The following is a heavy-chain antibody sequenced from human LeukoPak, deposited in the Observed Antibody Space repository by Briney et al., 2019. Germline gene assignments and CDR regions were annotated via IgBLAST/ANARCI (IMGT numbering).Heavy chain of an antibody. D-gene: IGHD6-13*01. CDR2: INHSGST. J-gene: IGHJ4*02. V-gene: IGHV4-34*01. CDR1: GGSFSGYY. Sequence: PSETLSLTCAVYGGSFSGYYWSWIRQPPEKGQEWIGEINHSGSTNYNPSLKSRVTISVDTSKNQFSLKLSSVIAADTAVYYCARGRSRAAAAGTVGYWGQGTLVTVSS. CDR3: ARGRSRAAAAGTVGY.